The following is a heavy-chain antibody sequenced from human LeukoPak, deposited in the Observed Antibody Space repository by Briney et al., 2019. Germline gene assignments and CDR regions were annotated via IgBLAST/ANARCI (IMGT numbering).Heavy chain of an antibody. V-gene: IGHV3-30-3*01. Sequence: PGRSLRLSCAASGFTFSSYAMHWVRQAPGKGLEWVAVISYDGSNKYYADSVKGRFTISRDNSKNTLYLQMDSLRAEDTAVYYCARDYCSGGSCYPVDYWGQGTLVTVSS. CDR1: GFTFSSYA. D-gene: IGHD2-15*01. CDR3: ARDYCSGGSCYPVDY. J-gene: IGHJ4*02. CDR2: ISYDGSNK.